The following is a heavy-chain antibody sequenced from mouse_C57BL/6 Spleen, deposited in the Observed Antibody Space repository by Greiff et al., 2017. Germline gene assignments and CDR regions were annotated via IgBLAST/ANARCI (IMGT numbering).Heavy chain of an antibody. CDR3: ARDNYYGRSWYFDV. J-gene: IGHJ1*03. CDR1: GFTFSDYG. CDR2: ISSGSSTI. D-gene: IGHD1-1*01. Sequence: VQLKQSGGGLVKPGGSLKLSCAASGFTFSDYGMHWVRQAPEKGLEWVAYISSGSSTIYYADTVKGRFTISRDNAKNTLFLQMTSLRSEDTAMYYCARDNYYGRSWYFDVWGTGTTVTVSS. V-gene: IGHV5-17*01.